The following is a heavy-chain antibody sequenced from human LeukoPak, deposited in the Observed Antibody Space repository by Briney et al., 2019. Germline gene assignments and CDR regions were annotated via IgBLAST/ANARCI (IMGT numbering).Heavy chain of an antibody. V-gene: IGHV3-30*04. Sequence: PGGSLRLSCAASGFTFSSYAMHWVRQAPGKGLEWAAVISYDGSNKYYADSVKGRFTISRDNSKNTLYLQMNSLRAEDTAVYYCAKDRGVAGISPYYFDYWGQGTLVTVSS. D-gene: IGHD6-19*01. J-gene: IGHJ4*02. CDR2: ISYDGSNK. CDR1: GFTFSSYA. CDR3: AKDRGVAGISPYYFDY.